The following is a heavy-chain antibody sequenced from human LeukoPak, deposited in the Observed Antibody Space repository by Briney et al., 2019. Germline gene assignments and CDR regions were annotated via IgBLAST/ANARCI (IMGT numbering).Heavy chain of an antibody. D-gene: IGHD3-10*01. J-gene: IGHJ5*02. Sequence: SETLSLTCADYGGSFSGYYRSWIRQPPGKGLEWIGEINHSGSTNYNPSLKSRVTISVDTSKNQFSLKLSSVTAADTAVYYCARGEGRITMVRGPAVDWFVPCGQGTLVTVSS. CDR1: GGSFSGYY. CDR2: INHSGST. CDR3: ARGEGRITMVRGPAVDWFVP. V-gene: IGHV4-34*01.